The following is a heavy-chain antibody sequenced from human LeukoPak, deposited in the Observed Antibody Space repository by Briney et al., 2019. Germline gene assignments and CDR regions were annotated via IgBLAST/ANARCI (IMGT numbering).Heavy chain of an antibody. CDR3: VRVAVAGNLNNWFDP. J-gene: IGHJ5*02. CDR1: GFTFNTYG. CDR2: ISYDGSNK. V-gene: IGHV3-30*03. D-gene: IGHD6-19*01. Sequence: GGSLTLSCAASGFTFNTYGMHWVRRAPGRGLEWVAVISYDGSNKYYADSVKGRFTISRDNSKNTLYLQMNSLRAEDTAVYYCVRVAVAGNLNNWFDPWGQGTLATVSS.